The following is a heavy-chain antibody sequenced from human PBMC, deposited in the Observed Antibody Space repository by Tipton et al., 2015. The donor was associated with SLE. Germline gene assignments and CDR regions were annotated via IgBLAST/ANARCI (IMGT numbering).Heavy chain of an antibody. CDR3: ARRRTGAFDI. Sequence: LRLSCAVYGGSFSGYYWSWIRQPPGKGLEWIGYIYYSGSTNYNPSLKSRVTISVDTSKNQFSLKLSSVTAADTAVYYCARRRTGAFDIWGQGTMVTVSS. V-gene: IGHV4-59*01. CDR2: IYYSGST. J-gene: IGHJ3*02. D-gene: IGHD1-14*01. CDR1: GGSFSGYY.